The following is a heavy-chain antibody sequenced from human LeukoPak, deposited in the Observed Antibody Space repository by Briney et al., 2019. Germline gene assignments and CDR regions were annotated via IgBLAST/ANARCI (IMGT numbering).Heavy chain of an antibody. CDR2: ISGSGGST. Sequence: RGSLRLSCAASGFTLGNYAMSWVRQAPGKGLEWVSAISGSGGSTYYADSVKGRFTISRDNSKNTLYLQMNSLRAEDTAVYYCAKDLGSSWSFDYWGQGTLVTVSS. CDR3: AKDLGSSWSFDY. D-gene: IGHD6-13*01. CDR1: GFTLGNYA. J-gene: IGHJ4*02. V-gene: IGHV3-23*01.